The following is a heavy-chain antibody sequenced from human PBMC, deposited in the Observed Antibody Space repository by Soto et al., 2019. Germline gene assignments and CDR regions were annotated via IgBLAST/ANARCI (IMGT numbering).Heavy chain of an antibody. CDR3: ARALRFLEWSAGGAFDI. Sequence: SVKVYCKASGGTFSSYAIRWVRQAPGQGLEWMGGIIPIFGTANYAQKFQGRVTITADESTSTAYMELSSLRSEDTAVYYCARALRFLEWSAGGAFDIWGQGTRVTVSP. V-gene: IGHV1-69*13. D-gene: IGHD3-3*01. J-gene: IGHJ3*02. CDR1: GGTFSSYA. CDR2: IIPIFGTA.